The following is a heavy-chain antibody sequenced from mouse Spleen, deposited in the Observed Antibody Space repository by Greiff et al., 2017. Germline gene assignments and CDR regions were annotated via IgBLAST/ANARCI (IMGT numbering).Heavy chain of an antibody. D-gene: IGHD1-1*01. CDR1: GYAFSSSW. CDR2: IYPGDGDT. J-gene: IGHJ1*01. CDR3: ASPITTVDWYFDV. V-gene: IGHV1-82*01. Sequence: VKLMESGPELVKPGASVKISCKASGYAFSSSWMNWVKQRPGKGLEWIGRIYPGDGDTNYNGKFKGKATLTADKSSSTAYMQLSSLTSEDSAVYFCASPITTVDWYFDVWGAGTTVTVSS.